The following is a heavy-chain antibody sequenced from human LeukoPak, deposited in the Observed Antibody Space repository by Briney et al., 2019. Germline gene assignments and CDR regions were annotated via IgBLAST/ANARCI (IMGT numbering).Heavy chain of an antibody. CDR1: GGSISSNY. V-gene: IGHV4-59*01. Sequence: PSETLSLTCSVSGGSISSNYWTWIRQPPGKGLEWIGYIYYSGSTNYNPSLKSRVTISIDTSKKQFSLKLSSVTAADTAVYYCASDSYGDFDYMDVWGKGTTVTVSS. D-gene: IGHD4-17*01. CDR3: ASDSYGDFDYMDV. CDR2: IYYSGST. J-gene: IGHJ6*03.